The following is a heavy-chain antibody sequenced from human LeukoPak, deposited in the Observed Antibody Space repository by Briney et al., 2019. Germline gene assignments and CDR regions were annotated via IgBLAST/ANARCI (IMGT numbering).Heavy chain of an antibody. CDR2: INPNSGGT. V-gene: IGHV1-2*02. Sequence: ASAKVSCKASGYTFTGYYMHWVRQAPGQGLEWMGWINPNSGGTNYAQKFQGRVTMTRDTSISTAFMDLSRLRSDDTAVYYCARVKTMIVVVRLFDYWGQGTQVTVSS. CDR1: GYTFTGYY. CDR3: ARVKTMIVVVRLFDY. J-gene: IGHJ4*02. D-gene: IGHD3-22*01.